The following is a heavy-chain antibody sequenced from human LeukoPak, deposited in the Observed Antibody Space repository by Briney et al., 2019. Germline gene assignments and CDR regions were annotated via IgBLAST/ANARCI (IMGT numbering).Heavy chain of an antibody. CDR1: GFTFSSYE. J-gene: IGHJ5*02. D-gene: IGHD2-8*01. Sequence: GGSLRLSCAASGFTFSSYEMNWVRLAPGKGLEWVSYISESGSAIYYADSVKGRFTISRDNAKNSLYLQMNSLRAEDTAVYYCARERHEGIVLMVYAPNWFDPWGQGTLVTVSS. CDR2: ISESGSAI. V-gene: IGHV3-48*03. CDR3: ARERHEGIVLMVYAPNWFDP.